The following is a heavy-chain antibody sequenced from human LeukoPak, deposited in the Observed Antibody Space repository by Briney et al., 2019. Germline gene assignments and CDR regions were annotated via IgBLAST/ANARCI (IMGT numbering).Heavy chain of an antibody. CDR2: VYYSGST. D-gene: IGHD6-13*01. CDR3: ARSAAASTGTSSGADYYYFGMDV. CDR1: GGSIRSHY. J-gene: IGHJ6*02. Sequence: SETLSLTCTVSGGSIRSHYWSWVRQSPGKGLEWIGYVYYSGSTNYNPSLKNRVTISLDTSRTRFSLKLNSMTAADTAVYYCARSAAASTGTSSGADYYYFGMDVWGQGTTVTVSS. V-gene: IGHV4-59*11.